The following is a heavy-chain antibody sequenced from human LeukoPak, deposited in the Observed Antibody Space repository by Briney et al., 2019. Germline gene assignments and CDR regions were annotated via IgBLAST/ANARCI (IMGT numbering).Heavy chain of an antibody. CDR2: IYYSGTT. CDR3: VRDPGPRNNWLDP. J-gene: IGHJ5*02. V-gene: IGHV4-59*01. Sequence: SETLSLACSVAGGSFSNYCGSWIRQPPGKGMEWLGYIYYSGTTKYSPSLTSRVTISIDAAKNQFSLRLSSVIAADTAVYYCVRDPGPRNNWLDPWGQGILVTVSS. CDR1: GGSFSNYC. D-gene: IGHD3-10*01.